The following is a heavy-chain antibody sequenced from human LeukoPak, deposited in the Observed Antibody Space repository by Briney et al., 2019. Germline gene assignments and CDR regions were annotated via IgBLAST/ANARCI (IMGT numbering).Heavy chain of an antibody. Sequence: PGGSLRLSCAASGFTFSTYGMHWVRQAPGKGLEWVAVMSYDGSNKYYADSVKGRFTISRDNSKNTLYLQMNSLRAEDTAVYYCANMATVVPYYYGMDVWGQGTTVTVSS. D-gene: IGHD2-2*01. CDR3: ANMATVVPYYYGMDV. V-gene: IGHV3-30*18. J-gene: IGHJ6*02. CDR2: MSYDGSNK. CDR1: GFTFSTYG.